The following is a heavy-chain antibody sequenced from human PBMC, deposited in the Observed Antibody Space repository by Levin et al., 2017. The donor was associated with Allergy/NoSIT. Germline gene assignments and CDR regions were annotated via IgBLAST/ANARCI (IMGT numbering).Heavy chain of an antibody. J-gene: IGHJ6*03. V-gene: IGHV4-34*01. CDR1: GGSFSGSY. Sequence: SQTLSLTCAVYGGSFSGSYWSWIRQPPGKGLEWIGEINHSGSTNYNPSLKSRVTISVDTSKNQFSLKLSSVTAADTAVYYCARERYSYYYMDVWGKGTTVTVSS. CDR3: ARERYSYYYMDV. CDR2: INHSGST.